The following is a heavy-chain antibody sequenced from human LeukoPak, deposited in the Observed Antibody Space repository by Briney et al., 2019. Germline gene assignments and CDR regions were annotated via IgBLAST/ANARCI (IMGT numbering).Heavy chain of an antibody. V-gene: IGHV3-21*01. CDR2: ISRSSAYI. D-gene: IGHD3-10*01. J-gene: IGHJ3*02. Sequence: GGSLRLSCAASGFTLSSYSMNWVRQAPGKGLEWVSSISRSSAYIYYADSVKGRFTISRDNAKNSLYLQMNSLRAEDTAVYYCASFPPYMVRTDAFNIWGQGTMVTVSS. CDR3: ASFPPYMVRTDAFNI. CDR1: GFTLSSYS.